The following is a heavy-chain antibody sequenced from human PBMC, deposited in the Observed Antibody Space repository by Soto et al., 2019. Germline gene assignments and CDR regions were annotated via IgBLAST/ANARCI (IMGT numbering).Heavy chain of an antibody. CDR1: GGSISRGDYY. V-gene: IGHV4-30-4*01. J-gene: IGHJ6*02. D-gene: IGHD2-2*01. CDR2: IYYSGST. Sequence: QVQLQESRPGLVKPSQTLSLTCTVSGGSISRGDYYCSWIRQPTGKGLEWIGSIYYSGSTYYNPTLTRRVTRSEYTSNKQFSLKLSSVTAADTDVYYCARVLVGVGVVPADNYYGMDVWGQGTTVTFSS. CDR3: ARVLVGVGVVPADNYYGMDV.